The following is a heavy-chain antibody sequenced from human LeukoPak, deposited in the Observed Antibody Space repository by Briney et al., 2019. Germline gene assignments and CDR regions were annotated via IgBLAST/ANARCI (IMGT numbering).Heavy chain of an antibody. Sequence: SETLSLTCAVYGGSFSGYYWSWIRQPPGKGLEWIGEINHSGSTNYNPSLKSRVTISVDTSKNQFSLKLSSVTAADTAVYYCATDSKEGVCDYWGQGTLVTVSS. D-gene: IGHD3-22*01. CDR3: ATDSKEGVCDY. CDR2: INHSGST. V-gene: IGHV4-34*01. J-gene: IGHJ4*02. CDR1: GGSFSGYY.